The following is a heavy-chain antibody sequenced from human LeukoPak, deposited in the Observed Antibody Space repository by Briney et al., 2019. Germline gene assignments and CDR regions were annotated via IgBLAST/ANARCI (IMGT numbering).Heavy chain of an antibody. CDR1: GGSIGNYY. CDR3: ARCGYSFGTGYYFDP. V-gene: IGHV4-59*01. D-gene: IGHD5-18*01. Sequence: SETLSLTRTVSGGSIGNYYWSWVRQPPGKGLEWIGYVYYTGATNCNPSLKSRVTISLDTSKNQFSLNLSSVGAADTAVYFCARCGYSFGTGYYFDPWSQGTLVTVSS. CDR2: VYYTGAT. J-gene: IGHJ4*02.